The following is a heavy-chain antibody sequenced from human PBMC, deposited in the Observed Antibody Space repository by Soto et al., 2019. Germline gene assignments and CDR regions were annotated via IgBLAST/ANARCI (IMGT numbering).Heavy chain of an antibody. J-gene: IGHJ5*02. D-gene: IGHD2-2*01. V-gene: IGHV1-18*01. CDR3: ARDSIGYCSSISCYDWFDP. CDR1: GYTFTSYG. CDR2: ISAYNGNT. Sequence: GASVKVSCKASGYTFTSYGISWVRQAPGQGLEWMGWISAYNGNTNYAQKLQGRVTMTTDTSTSTAYMELRSLRSDDTAVYYCARDSIGYCSSISCYDWFDPWGQGTLVTGSS.